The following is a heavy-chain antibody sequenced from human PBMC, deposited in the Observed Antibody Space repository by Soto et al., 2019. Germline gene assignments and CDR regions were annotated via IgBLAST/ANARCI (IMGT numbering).Heavy chain of an antibody. CDR3: AKATATGGGAFDI. CDR1: GFICSSYD. V-gene: IGHV3-23*01. Sequence: GGSLRLSCAASGFICSSYDMSWVRQAPGKGLEWVSTILVDGRTFYVDSVKGRLTISRDNSKNTVYLQMNSLTAGDTAQYYCAKATATGGGAFDICGQGTMVTVSS. CDR2: ILVDGRT. J-gene: IGHJ3*02. D-gene: IGHD1-1*01.